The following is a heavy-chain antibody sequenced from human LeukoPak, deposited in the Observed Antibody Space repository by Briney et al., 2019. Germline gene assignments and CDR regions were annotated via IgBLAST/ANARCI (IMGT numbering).Heavy chain of an antibody. V-gene: IGHV3-7*01. Sequence: GGSLRLSCAASGFTFSTYWMTWVRQAPGKGLEWVANIKGDGSEKYYVDSLKGRFTISRDNSKNSLYLQMKSLRAEDTALYYCARRGYHDYSGFDYWGQGTLVTVSS. D-gene: IGHD1-26*01. J-gene: IGHJ4*02. CDR2: IKGDGSEK. CDR1: GFTFSTYW. CDR3: ARRGYHDYSGFDY.